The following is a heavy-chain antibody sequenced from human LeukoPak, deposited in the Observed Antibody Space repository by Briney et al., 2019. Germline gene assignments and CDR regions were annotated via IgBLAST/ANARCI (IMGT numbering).Heavy chain of an antibody. CDR2: ISPDGSSA. J-gene: IGHJ4*02. Sequence: GGSLRLCSAASGFSFSSYWMHWVRQAPGKGLVWVARISPDGSSALSADSVRGRFTISRDNADNTLYLQLNSLRAEDTAVYYCARVSFCPRCHFDYWGQGTLVTVSS. CDR3: ARVSFCPRCHFDY. D-gene: IGHD2/OR15-2a*01. V-gene: IGHV3-74*03. CDR1: GFSFSSYW.